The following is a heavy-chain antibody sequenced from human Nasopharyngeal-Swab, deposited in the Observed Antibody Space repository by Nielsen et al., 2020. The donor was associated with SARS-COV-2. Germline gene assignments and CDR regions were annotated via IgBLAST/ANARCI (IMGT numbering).Heavy chain of an antibody. CDR3: ARDQIVVVVAATSYYYGMDV. Sequence: SETLSLTCSVSGGSISSRHWLSWVRQPPGKGLEWIGEIYHSGSTNYNPSLKSRVTISVDKSKNQFSLKLSSVTAADTAVYYCARDQIVVVVAATSYYYGMDVWGQGTTVTVSS. CDR2: IYHSGST. D-gene: IGHD2-15*01. J-gene: IGHJ6*02. CDR1: GGSISSRHW. V-gene: IGHV4-4*02.